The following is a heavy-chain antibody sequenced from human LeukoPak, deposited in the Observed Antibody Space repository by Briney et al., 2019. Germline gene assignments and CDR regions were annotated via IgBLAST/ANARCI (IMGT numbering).Heavy chain of an antibody. V-gene: IGHV3-23*01. Sequence: GRSLRLSCAASGFTFSSYAIHWVRQAPGKGLEWVSTISGSGGVIHYADSVKGPFTISRDNSKNTLYLQVSSLRVEDTAVYFCVKEGGYYYFQYWGQGTPVTVSS. J-gene: IGHJ4*02. CDR2: ISGSGGVI. CDR1: GFTFSSYA. CDR3: VKEGGYYYFQY. D-gene: IGHD3-22*01.